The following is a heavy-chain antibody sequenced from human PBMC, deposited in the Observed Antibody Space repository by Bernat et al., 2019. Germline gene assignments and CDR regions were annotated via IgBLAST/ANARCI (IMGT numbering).Heavy chain of an antibody. Sequence: EVQLVESGGGLVQPGGSLRLSCAASGFTVSSNYMSWVRQAPGKGLEWVSVIYIGGSTYYADSVKGRFTISRDNSKNTLYLQMNSLRAEDTAVYYCARDPITYCSSTSCYGYYGMDVWDQGTTVTVSS. V-gene: IGHV3-66*01. CDR2: IYIGGST. D-gene: IGHD2-2*01. CDR3: ARDPITYCSSTSCYGYYGMDV. J-gene: IGHJ6*02. CDR1: GFTVSSNY.